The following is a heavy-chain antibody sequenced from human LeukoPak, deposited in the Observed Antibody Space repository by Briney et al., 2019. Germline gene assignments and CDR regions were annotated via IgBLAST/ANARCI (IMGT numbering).Heavy chain of an antibody. CDR1: GYTFTGYY. J-gene: IGHJ6*02. Sequence: ASVKVSCKASGYTFTGYYFHWVRQAPGQGLEWMGWINPNSGGSNYAQKFRGRVTMTRDTSISTAYMELSRLRSDDTAVYYCARIMFVVEGYGMDVWGQGTTVTVS. CDR3: ARIMFVVEGYGMDV. V-gene: IGHV1-2*02. D-gene: IGHD2-21*01. CDR2: INPNSGGS.